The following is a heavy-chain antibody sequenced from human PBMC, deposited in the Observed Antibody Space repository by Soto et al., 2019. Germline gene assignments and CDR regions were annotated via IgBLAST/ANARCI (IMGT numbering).Heavy chain of an antibody. CDR1: GGSISSGDYY. V-gene: IGHV4-31*03. CDR3: ARWWSGSRQGFDP. CDR2: IYYSGST. Sequence: QVQLQESGPGLVKPSQTLSLTCTVSGGSISSGDYYWSWIRQHPGKGLEWIGYIYYSGSTSYNPSLKIRVTKSVDTSKNQFSLKLSSVTAADTAVYDCARWWSGSRQGFDPWGQGTLVTVSS. D-gene: IGHD3-3*01. J-gene: IGHJ5*02.